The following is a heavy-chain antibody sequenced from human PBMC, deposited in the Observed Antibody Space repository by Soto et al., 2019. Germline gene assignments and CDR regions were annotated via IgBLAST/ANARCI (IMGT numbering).Heavy chain of an antibody. V-gene: IGHV3-30*18. CDR3: AKEGPITNEYFDS. Sequence: QVQLVESGGGVVQPGRSLRLSCAASGFTFSNYGMHWVRQAPGKGLEWVIVISYDGNVAYYADSVKGRFTISRDNSKNTLYLQMNSLRTEDTAMYYCAKEGPITNEYFDSWGQGTLVTVSS. D-gene: IGHD1-1*01. J-gene: IGHJ4*02. CDR1: GFTFSNYG. CDR2: ISYDGNVA.